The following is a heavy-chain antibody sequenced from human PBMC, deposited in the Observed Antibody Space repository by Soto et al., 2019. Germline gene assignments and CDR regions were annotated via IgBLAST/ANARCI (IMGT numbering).Heavy chain of an antibody. CDR1: GFTFSDHY. D-gene: IGHD1-26*01. Sequence: GGSLRLSCAASGFTFSDHYMECFRQAPGKGLEWVGRTRNKVDSYTTEYAASVRGRFTISRDDSKTSLYLQMNSLKTEDTALYYCATGTVGAMDYWGQGTLVTVSS. CDR2: TRNKVDSYTT. V-gene: IGHV3-72*01. CDR3: ATGTVGAMDY. J-gene: IGHJ4*02.